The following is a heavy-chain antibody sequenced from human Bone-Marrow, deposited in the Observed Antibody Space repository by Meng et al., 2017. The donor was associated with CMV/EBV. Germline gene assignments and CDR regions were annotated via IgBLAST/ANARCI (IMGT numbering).Heavy chain of an antibody. D-gene: IGHD3-22*01. CDR1: GYTFTGYY. CDR3: ARVPKEPNYYDSSGYYSAFDY. J-gene: IGHJ4*02. CDR2: INPNSGGT. V-gene: IGHV1-2*02. Sequence: ASVKVTFKASGYTFTGYYMHWVRQAPGQGLEWMGWINPNSGGTNYAQKFQGRVTMTRDTSISTAYMELSRLRSDDSAMYYCARVPKEPNYYDSSGYYSAFDYWGQGTLVTVSS.